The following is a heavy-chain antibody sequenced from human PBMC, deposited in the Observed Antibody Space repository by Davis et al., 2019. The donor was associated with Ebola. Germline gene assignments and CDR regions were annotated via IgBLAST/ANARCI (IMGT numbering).Heavy chain of an antibody. J-gene: IGHJ4*02. CDR2: ISYDGSNK. V-gene: IGHV3-30*18. D-gene: IGHD3-3*01. CDR1: ALTFSSYG. Sequence: PAGSLTLSCAASALTFSSYGMPWVRQAPGKGLEWVAVISYDGSNKYYADSVKGRFTISRDNSKNTLYLQMISLRAEDTAVYYCAKARRSISICGVPIEYWGQGTLVTVSS. CDR3: AKARRSISICGVPIEY.